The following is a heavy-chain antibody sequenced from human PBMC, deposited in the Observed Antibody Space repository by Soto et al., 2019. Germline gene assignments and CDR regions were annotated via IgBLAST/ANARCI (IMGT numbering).Heavy chain of an antibody. D-gene: IGHD3-3*01. CDR3: AKDLGMIFGVVINFDY. J-gene: IGHJ4*02. Sequence: GGSLRLSCAASGFTFSSYAMSWVRQAPGKGLEWVSAISGSGGSTYYADSVKGRFTISRDNSKNTLYLQMNSLRAEDTAVYYCAKDLGMIFGVVINFDYWGQGTLVTVSS. V-gene: IGHV3-23*01. CDR1: GFTFSSYA. CDR2: ISGSGGST.